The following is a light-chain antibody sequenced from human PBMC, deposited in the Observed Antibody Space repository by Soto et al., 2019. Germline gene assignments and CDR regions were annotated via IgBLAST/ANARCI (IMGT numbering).Light chain of an antibody. Sequence: DIQMTQSPSSLSASVGDRVTITCQASQDISNYLNWYQQKPGKAPKLLIYDASNLETGVPSRFSAGGSGTDSTPTISSPEPEDIATYYCQQYDNLPPQLTFGGGTKVEIK. J-gene: IGKJ4*01. CDR1: QDISNY. V-gene: IGKV1-33*01. CDR2: DAS. CDR3: QQYDNLPPQLT.